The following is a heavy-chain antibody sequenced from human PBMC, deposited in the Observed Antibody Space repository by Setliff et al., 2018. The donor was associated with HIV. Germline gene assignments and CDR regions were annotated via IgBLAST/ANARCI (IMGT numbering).Heavy chain of an antibody. J-gene: IGHJ4*02. CDR3: ARTNNNYYYDTSDYFAGYYFDS. D-gene: IGHD3-22*01. CDR2: INQDGSKT. Sequence: GGSLRLSCAASGFTFTSYWMSWLRQAPGKGLQWVATINQDGSKTYYMESVRGRFTISRDNADNSLYLQMNSLRVEDTAVYYCARTNNNYYYDTSDYFAGYYFDSWGQGTLVTVSS. V-gene: IGHV3-7*01. CDR1: GFTFTSYW.